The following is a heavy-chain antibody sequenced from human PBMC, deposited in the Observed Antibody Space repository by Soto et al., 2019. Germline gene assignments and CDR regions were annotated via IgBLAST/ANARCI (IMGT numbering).Heavy chain of an antibody. D-gene: IGHD5-18*01. J-gene: IGHJ4*02. CDR3: ARDVQLQSFDY. Sequence: GGSLRLSCAASGFTFSSYWMHWFRQAPGKGLVWVSRINNDGSRTSYADSVKGRFTISRDNAKNTVYLQMNSLRAEDTALYYCARDVQLQSFDYWGQGTLVTVSS. CDR1: GFTFSSYW. V-gene: IGHV3-74*01. CDR2: INNDGSRT.